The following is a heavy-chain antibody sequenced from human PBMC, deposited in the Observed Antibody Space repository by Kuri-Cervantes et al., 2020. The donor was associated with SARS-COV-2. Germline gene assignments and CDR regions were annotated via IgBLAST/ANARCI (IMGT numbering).Heavy chain of an antibody. D-gene: IGHD1-26*01. CDR2: ISGSGGST. J-gene: IGHJ6*03. CDR1: GFTFSSYW. Sequence: LSLTCAASGFTFSSYWMHWVHQAPGKGLEWVSAISGSGGSTYYADSVKGRFTISRDNSKNTLYLQMNSLRAEDTAVYYCARVGGSYYYYYYMDVWGKGTTVTVSS. CDR3: ARVGGSYYYYYYMDV. V-gene: IGHV3-23*01.